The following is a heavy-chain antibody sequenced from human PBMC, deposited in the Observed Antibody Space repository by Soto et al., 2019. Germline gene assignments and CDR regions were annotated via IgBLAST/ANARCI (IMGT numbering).Heavy chain of an antibody. CDR3: ARDGDGSSWPFDY. J-gene: IGHJ4*02. V-gene: IGHV3-48*01. CDR1: GFTFSYYN. Sequence: QPGGSLRLSCAASGFTFSYYNMNWVRQAPARGLEWVSYISSSSSTIYYADSVKGRFTISRDNASNSLYLQMNSLRAEDTAVYYCARDGDGSSWPFDYWGQGTLVTVSS. D-gene: IGHD6-13*01. CDR2: ISSSSSTI.